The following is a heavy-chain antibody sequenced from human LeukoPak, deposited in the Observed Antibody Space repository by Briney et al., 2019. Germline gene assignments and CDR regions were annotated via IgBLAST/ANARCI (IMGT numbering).Heavy chain of an antibody. CDR3: ARGRRMITFGGVIPSHFDY. Sequence: PSETLSLTCAVYGGSFSGYYWSWIRQPPGKGLEWIGEINHSGSTNYIPSLKSRVTISVDTSKNQFSLKLSSVTAADTAVYYCARGRRMITFGGVIPSHFDYWGQGTLVTVSS. V-gene: IGHV4-34*01. CDR2: INHSGST. J-gene: IGHJ4*02. D-gene: IGHD3-16*01. CDR1: GGSFSGYY.